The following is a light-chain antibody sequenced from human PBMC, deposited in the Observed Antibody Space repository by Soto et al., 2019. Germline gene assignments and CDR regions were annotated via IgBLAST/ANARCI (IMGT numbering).Light chain of an antibody. J-gene: IGKJ2*01. CDR1: QNINNW. CDR2: GAF. V-gene: IGKV1-5*01. CDR3: HQYDSSSSA. Sequence: DVPMTQSPSTLSASVGDRVTITCRASQNINNWLAWYQQKPGKAPKLLIYGAFNLESGVPSRFSGSGSGTQFTLTINSLQPDDVATYYCHQYDSSSSAFGQGTKLEIK.